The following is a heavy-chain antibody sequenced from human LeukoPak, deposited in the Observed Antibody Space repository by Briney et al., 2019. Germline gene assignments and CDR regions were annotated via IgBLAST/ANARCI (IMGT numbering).Heavy chain of an antibody. V-gene: IGHV1-69*13. D-gene: IGHD4-17*01. Sequence: GASVKVSCKASGYTFTSYGISWVRQAPGQGLEWMGGIIPIFGTANYAQKFQGRVTITADESTSTAYMELSSLRSEDTAVYYCARGNRQRSFDYWGQGTLVTVSS. CDR2: IIPIFGTA. CDR1: GYTFTSYG. CDR3: ARGNRQRSFDY. J-gene: IGHJ4*02.